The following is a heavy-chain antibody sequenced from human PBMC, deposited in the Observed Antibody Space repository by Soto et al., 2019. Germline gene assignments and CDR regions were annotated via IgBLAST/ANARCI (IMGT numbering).Heavy chain of an antibody. CDR1: GFSFNNYA. CDR3: AKDGYTSGLNTFDC. D-gene: IGHD6-19*01. J-gene: IGHJ4*02. Sequence: EVQLWESGGGLVQPGGSLRLSCAASGFSFNNYAMSWVRQAPGKGLEGVSGIGGSGGSTFYADSVRGRFTISRENPKNPLYLQMNSLRAEDTAVYYCAKDGYTSGLNTFDCWGQGTLVTVSS. V-gene: IGHV3-23*01. CDR2: IGGSGGST.